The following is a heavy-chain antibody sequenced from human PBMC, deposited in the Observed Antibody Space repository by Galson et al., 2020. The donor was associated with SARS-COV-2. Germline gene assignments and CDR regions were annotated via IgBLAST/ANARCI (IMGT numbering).Heavy chain of an antibody. CDR3: ARDRGYYYGSGRSDAFDI. Sequence: TGGSLRLSCAASGFTFSSYEMNWVRQAPGKGLEWVSYISSSGSTIYYADSVKGRFTISRDNAKNSLYLQMNSLRAEDTAVYYCARDRGYYYGSGRSDAFDIWGQGTMVTVSS. D-gene: IGHD3-10*01. CDR2: ISSSGSTI. V-gene: IGHV3-48*03. J-gene: IGHJ3*02. CDR1: GFTFSSYE.